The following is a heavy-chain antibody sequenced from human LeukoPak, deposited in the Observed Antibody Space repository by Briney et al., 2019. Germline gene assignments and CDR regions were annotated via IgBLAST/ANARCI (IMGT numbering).Heavy chain of an antibody. Sequence: GGSLRLSCAASGFTFSSYGMHWVRQAPGKGLEWVAFIRYDGSNKYYADSVKGRFTISRDNSKNTLYLQMNSLRAEDTAVYYCAKALRFLEWLAGDWGQGTLVTVSS. CDR3: AKALRFLEWLAGD. CDR1: GFTFSSYG. CDR2: IRYDGSNK. J-gene: IGHJ4*02. V-gene: IGHV3-30*02. D-gene: IGHD3-3*01.